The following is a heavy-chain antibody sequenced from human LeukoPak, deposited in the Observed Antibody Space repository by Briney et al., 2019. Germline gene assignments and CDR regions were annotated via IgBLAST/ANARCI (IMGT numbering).Heavy chain of an antibody. CDR2: ISTRIDYM. V-gene: IGHV3-21*01. Sequence: PGGSLRLSCAASGFPFSSYSMNWVRRAPGRGLEWVSSISTRIDYMYYADSVKGRFTISRDNAKNSLYLQMNSLRAEDTAVYYCARAIFSRGWYLVDYWGQGTLVPVSS. CDR1: GFPFSSYS. J-gene: IGHJ4*02. CDR3: ARAIFSRGWYLVDY. D-gene: IGHD6-19*01.